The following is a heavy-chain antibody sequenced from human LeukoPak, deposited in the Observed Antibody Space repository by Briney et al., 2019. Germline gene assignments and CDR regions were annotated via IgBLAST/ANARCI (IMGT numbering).Heavy chain of an antibody. D-gene: IGHD5-12*01. V-gene: IGHV5-51*01. CDR1: GYSFTSYW. CDR3: ARHIGYSAWNPDY. Sequence: GESLKISCKASGYSFTSYWIGWVRQIPGKGLEWMGIIYPYDSDTRYSPSFQGQVTISADKSISTAYLQWSNLKASDTAMYYCARHIGYSAWNPDYWGQGTLVTFSS. J-gene: IGHJ4*02. CDR2: IYPYDSDT.